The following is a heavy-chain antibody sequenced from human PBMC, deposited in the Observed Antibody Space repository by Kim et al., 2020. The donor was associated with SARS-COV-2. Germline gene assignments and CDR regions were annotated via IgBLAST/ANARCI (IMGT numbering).Heavy chain of an antibody. Sequence: GGSLRLSCAASGFTFSSFGMNWVRQAPGKGLEWVSSISGSGGITYYADSVKGRFTISRDDSKNTLYLQMNSLRVEDTAVYYCAKRYSTSWPPWAGFEYWG. CDR1: GFTFSSFG. D-gene: IGHD6-13*01. J-gene: IGHJ4*01. V-gene: IGHV3-23*01. CDR2: ISGSGGIT. CDR3: AKRYSTSWPPWAGFEY.